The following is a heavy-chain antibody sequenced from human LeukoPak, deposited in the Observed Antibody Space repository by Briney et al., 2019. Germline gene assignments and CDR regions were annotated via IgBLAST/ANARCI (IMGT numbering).Heavy chain of an antibody. CDR1: GFTFDDYA. V-gene: IGHV3-43D*03. CDR2: ISWDGGST. D-gene: IGHD3-10*01. Sequence: GGSLRLSCAASGFTFDDYAMHWVRQAPGKGLEWVSLISWDGGSTYYADSVKGRFTISRDNSKNSLYLQMNSLRAEDTALHYCAKERGDWGQGTLVTVSS. J-gene: IGHJ4*02. CDR3: AKERGD.